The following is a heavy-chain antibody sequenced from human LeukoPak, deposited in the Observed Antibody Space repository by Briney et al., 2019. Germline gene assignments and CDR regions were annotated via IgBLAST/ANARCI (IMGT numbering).Heavy chain of an antibody. CDR2: ISTYNGNT. CDR1: GYTSISYG. J-gene: IGHJ5*02. CDR3: ARDVPGSIGTTARFDP. D-gene: IGHD1-1*01. Sequence: ASVKVSYKSSGYTSISYGISWMRQAPGQGLEWMGWISTYNGNTNYAQKFQGRVSMTTDTSTSIAYMELRSLRSDDTAVYYCARDVPGSIGTTARFDPWGQGTLVTVSS. V-gene: IGHV1-18*01.